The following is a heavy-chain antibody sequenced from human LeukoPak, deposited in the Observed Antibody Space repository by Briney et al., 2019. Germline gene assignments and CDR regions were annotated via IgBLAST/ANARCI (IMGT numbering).Heavy chain of an antibody. CDR1: GFTFSNYR. V-gene: IGHV3-48*01. D-gene: IGHD3/OR15-3a*01. CDR3: AKDELDLDY. CDR2: ISSVSSSI. Sequence: GGSLRLSCAASGFTFSNYRMNWVRQAPGKGLELVSHISSVSSSIYYADSVKGRFTMSRDNAKNSLYLQMNSLRAEDTAVYHCAKDELDLDYWGQGTLVTVSS. J-gene: IGHJ4*02.